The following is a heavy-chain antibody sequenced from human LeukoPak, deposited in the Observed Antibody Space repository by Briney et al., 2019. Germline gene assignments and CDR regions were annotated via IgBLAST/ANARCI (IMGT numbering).Heavy chain of an antibody. CDR2: INAGNGNT. CDR1: GYTFTSYA. J-gene: IGHJ3*02. Sequence: ASVKVSCKASGYTFTSYAMHWVRQAPGQRLEWMGWINAGNGNTKYSQEFQGRVTITRDTSASTAYMELSSLRSEDMAVYYCAREYGVAAAFGAFDIWGQGTMVTVSS. CDR3: AREYGVAAAFGAFDI. D-gene: IGHD6-13*01. V-gene: IGHV1-3*03.